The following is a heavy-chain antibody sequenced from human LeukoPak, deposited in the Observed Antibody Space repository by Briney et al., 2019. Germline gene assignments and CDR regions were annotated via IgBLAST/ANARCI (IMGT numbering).Heavy chain of an antibody. J-gene: IGHJ4*02. CDR2: IRYDGSKK. V-gene: IGHV3-30*02. D-gene: IGHD6-19*01. Sequence: PGGSLRLSCAASGITFSSYGMHWVRQAPGKGLEWVAFIRYDGSKKYYVDSVKGRFTISRDNSKNTLYLQMNSLRAEDTAVYYCARGHSSGWYRYYFDYWGQGTLVTVSS. CDR3: ARGHSSGWYRYYFDY. CDR1: GITFSSYG.